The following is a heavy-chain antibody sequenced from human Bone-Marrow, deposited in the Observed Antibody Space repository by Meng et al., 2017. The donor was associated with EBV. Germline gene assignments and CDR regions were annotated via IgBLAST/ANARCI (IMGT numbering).Heavy chain of an antibody. V-gene: IGHV1-69*01. CDR2: LIPMSGAP. Sequence: QVQLVRFGAGVKKPGSSGKVSCKTSGGTFRSDAISWVRQGPGQGLEWMGGLIPMSGAPHYAQKFQDRVTITADESTSTHYMDLSGLRSEDTAVYYCASESGRGFTPDYWGQGTLVTVSS. CDR3: ASESGRGFTPDY. D-gene: IGHD3-10*01. CDR1: GGTFRSDA. J-gene: IGHJ4*02.